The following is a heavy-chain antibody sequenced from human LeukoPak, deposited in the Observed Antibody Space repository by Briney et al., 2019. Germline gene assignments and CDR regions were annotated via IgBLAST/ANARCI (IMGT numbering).Heavy chain of an antibody. D-gene: IGHD3-22*01. CDR1: GFTFSSYS. CDR2: ISSSSSYI. V-gene: IGHV3-21*01. Sequence: AGGSLRLSCAASGFTFSSYSMNWVRQAPGKGLEWVSSISSSSSYIYYADSVKGRFTISRDNAKNSLYLQMNSLRAEDTAVYYCARDHVAWLPPNYYDSSGIFDYWGQGTLVTVSS. CDR3: ARDHVAWLPPNYYDSSGIFDY. J-gene: IGHJ4*02.